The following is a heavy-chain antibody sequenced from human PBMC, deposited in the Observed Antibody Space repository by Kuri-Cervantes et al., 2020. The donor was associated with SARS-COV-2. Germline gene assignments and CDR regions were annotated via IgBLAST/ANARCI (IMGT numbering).Heavy chain of an antibody. CDR3: AREISIVGASDY. V-gene: IGHV3-7*01. D-gene: IGHD1-26*01. J-gene: IGHJ4*02. CDR1: GFTFSSYW. Sequence: GGSLRLSCAASGFTFSSYWMSWVRQAPGKGLEWVANIKQDGSEKYYVDSVKGRFTISRDNAKNSPYLQVNSLGAEDTAVYYCAREISIVGASDYWGQGTLVTVSS. CDR2: IKQDGSEK.